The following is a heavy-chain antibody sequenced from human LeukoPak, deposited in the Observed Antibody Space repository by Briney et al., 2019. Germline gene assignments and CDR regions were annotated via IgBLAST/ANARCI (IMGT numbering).Heavy chain of an antibody. CDR1: KFTFSSYA. CDR2: ISGSGGST. J-gene: IGHJ4*02. Sequence: PGGSLRLSCAASKFTFSSYAMSWVRQAPGKGLEWVSAISGSGGSTYYADSVKGRFTISRDNSKNTLYLQMNSLRAEDTAVYYCAKETVSTYYDFWSGYWDWGQGTLVTVSS. V-gene: IGHV3-23*01. D-gene: IGHD3-3*01. CDR3: AKETVSTYYDFWSGYWD.